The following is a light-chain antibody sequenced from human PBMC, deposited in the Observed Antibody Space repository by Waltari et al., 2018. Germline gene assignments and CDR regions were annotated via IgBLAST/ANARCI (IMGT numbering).Light chain of an antibody. CDR3: QQYNNWPPLFT. Sequence: EIVMTQSPATLSVSPGDRATLSCRASQTISSNLAWYQQRPGQAPRLLIYGASNRATGIPASFSGTASGTEFTLTISSLQSEDFAVYYCQQYNNWPPLFTFGPGTKVDMK. CDR1: QTISSN. J-gene: IGKJ3*01. V-gene: IGKV3D-15*01. CDR2: GAS.